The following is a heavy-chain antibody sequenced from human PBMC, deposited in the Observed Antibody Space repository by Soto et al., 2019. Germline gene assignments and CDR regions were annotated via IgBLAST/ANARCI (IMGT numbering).Heavy chain of an antibody. Sequence: SETLSLTCTVSGGSVSSGSYYWSWIRQPPGKGLEWIGYIYYSGSTNYNPSLKSRVTISVDTSKNQFSLKLSSVTAADTAVYYCARVGDEYDFYYYYGMDVWGQGTTVTVSS. J-gene: IGHJ6*02. D-gene: IGHD3-3*01. CDR2: IYYSGST. V-gene: IGHV4-61*01. CDR1: GGSVSSGSYY. CDR3: ARVGDEYDFYYYYGMDV.